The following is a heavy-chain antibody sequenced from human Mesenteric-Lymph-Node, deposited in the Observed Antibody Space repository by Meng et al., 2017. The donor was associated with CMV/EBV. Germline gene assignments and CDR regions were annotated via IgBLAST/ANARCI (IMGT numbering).Heavy chain of an antibody. CDR1: GFTFSNYN. CDR3: ATILLSGVTSGY. J-gene: IGHJ4*02. Sequence: GESLKISCAASGFTFSNYNMNWVRQAPGKGLEWVSSISSSSSYIYYADSVKGRFTISRDNAKNSLYLQMNSLRAEDTAVYYCATILLSGVTSGYWGQGTLVTVSS. D-gene: IGHD3-3*01. CDR2: ISSSSSYI. V-gene: IGHV3-21*01.